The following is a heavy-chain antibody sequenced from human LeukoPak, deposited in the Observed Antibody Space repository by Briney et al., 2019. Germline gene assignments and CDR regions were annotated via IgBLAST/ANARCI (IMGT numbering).Heavy chain of an antibody. D-gene: IGHD3-9*01. CDR2: ISGSGGST. Sequence: GGSLRLSCAASGFTFSSYAMSWVRQAPGKGLEWVSGISGSGGSTYFADSVKGRFTISRDNSKNTLYLQMYSLRAEDTAVYYCAKEALSDILTGPLDYWGQGTLVTVSS. CDR3: AKEALSDILTGPLDY. V-gene: IGHV3-23*01. CDR1: GFTFSSYA. J-gene: IGHJ4*02.